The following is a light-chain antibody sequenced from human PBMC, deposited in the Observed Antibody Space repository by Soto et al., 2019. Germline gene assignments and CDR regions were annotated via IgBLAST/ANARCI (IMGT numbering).Light chain of an antibody. V-gene: IGKV1-5*01. CDR3: QQYNGYSRT. CDR1: QSISDS. J-gene: IGKJ1*01. Sequence: DIQMTQSPSTLSASVGDRVTITCRASQSISDSLAWYQQKPGRAPYLLISDASSLERGVPSRFSGSGSGSEFTLTISSMQPHDFATYYCQQYNGYSRTFGQGTKVDIK. CDR2: DAS.